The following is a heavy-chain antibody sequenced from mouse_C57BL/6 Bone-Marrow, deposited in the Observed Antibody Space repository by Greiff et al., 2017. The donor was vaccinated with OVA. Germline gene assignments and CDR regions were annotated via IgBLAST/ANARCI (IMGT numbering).Heavy chain of an antibody. D-gene: IGHD1-1*01. CDR1: GFTFSDYG. CDR3: ARHGTTVVAPYYAMDY. V-gene: IGHV5-15*01. J-gene: IGHJ4*01. Sequence: DVMLVESGGGLVQPGGSLKLSCAASGFTFSDYGMAWVRQAPRKGPEWVAFISNLAYSIYYADTVTGRFTISRENAKNTLYLEMSSLRSEDTAMYYCARHGTTVVAPYYAMDYWGQGTSVTVSS. CDR2: ISNLAYSI.